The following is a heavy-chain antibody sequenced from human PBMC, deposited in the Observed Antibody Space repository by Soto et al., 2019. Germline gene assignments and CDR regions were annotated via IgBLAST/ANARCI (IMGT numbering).Heavy chain of an antibody. CDR2: INHSGST. CDR3: ARGSNYYDSSGYLNY. CDR1: GGSFSGHY. J-gene: IGHJ4*02. D-gene: IGHD3-22*01. V-gene: IGHV4-34*01. Sequence: SETLSLTCAVYGGSFSGHYWSWIRQPPGKGLEWIGEINHSGSTNYNPSLKSRVTISVDTSKNQFSLKLSSVTAADTAVYYCARGSNYYDSSGYLNYWGQGTLVTVSS.